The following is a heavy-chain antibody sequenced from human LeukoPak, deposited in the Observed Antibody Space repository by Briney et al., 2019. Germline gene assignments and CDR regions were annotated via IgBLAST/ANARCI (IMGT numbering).Heavy chain of an antibody. CDR1: GGSISSSSYY. V-gene: IGHV4-39*07. D-gene: IGHD3-3*01. CDR3: ASSYDFWSGYYSMVGP. CDR2: IYYSGST. Sequence: SETLSLTCTVSGGSISSSSYYWGWIRQPPGKGLEWIGSIYYSGSTYYNPSLKSRVTISVDTSKNQFSLKLSSVTAADTAVYYCASSYDFWSGYYSMVGPWGQGTLVTVSS. J-gene: IGHJ4*02.